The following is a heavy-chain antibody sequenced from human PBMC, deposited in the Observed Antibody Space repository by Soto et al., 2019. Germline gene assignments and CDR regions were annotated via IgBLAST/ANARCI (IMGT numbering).Heavy chain of an antibody. CDR3: ASSGIAVAGTRAFDI. D-gene: IGHD6-19*01. Sequence: GASVKVSCKASGYTPTSYAMHWVRQAPGQRLEWMGWINAGNGNTKYSQKFQGRVTITRDTSASTAYMELSSLRSEDTAVYYCASSGIAVAGTRAFDIWGQGTMVTVSS. CDR1: GYTPTSYA. J-gene: IGHJ3*02. V-gene: IGHV1-3*01. CDR2: INAGNGNT.